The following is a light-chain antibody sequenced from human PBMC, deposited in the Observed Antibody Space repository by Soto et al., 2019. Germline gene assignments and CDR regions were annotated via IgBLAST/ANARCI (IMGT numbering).Light chain of an antibody. CDR3: QQRRSSLT. CDR1: QSVSNY. Sequence: EVVLTQSPATLSLSPGERATLSCRASQSVSNYLAWYQQKPGQPPRLLIYDASNRAPGIPARFSGSGSGTDFTLTISSLEPEDSATYYCQQRRSSLTFGGGTKVDIK. J-gene: IGKJ4*01. CDR2: DAS. V-gene: IGKV3-11*01.